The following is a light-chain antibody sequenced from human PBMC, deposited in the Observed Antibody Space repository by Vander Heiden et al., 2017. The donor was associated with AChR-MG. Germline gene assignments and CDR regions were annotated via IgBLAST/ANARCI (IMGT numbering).Light chain of an antibody. CDR3: MQALQTPWT. Sequence: DIGMNPAPLPLPPTPRGAASTTFRCMQSRLHSNGYNYLDWYLQKPGQSPQLLIYLGSNRASGVPDRFSGSGSGTDFTLKISRVEAEDVGVYYCMQALQTPWTFGQGTKVEIK. J-gene: IGKJ1*01. CDR1: QSRLHSNGYNY. V-gene: IGKV2-28*01. CDR2: LGS.